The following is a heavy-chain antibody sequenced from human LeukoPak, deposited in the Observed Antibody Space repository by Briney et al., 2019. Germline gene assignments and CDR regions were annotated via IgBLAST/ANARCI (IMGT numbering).Heavy chain of an antibody. D-gene: IGHD3-22*01. CDR2: ISGSGGST. J-gene: IGHJ4*02. V-gene: IGHV3-23*01. CDR3: AKTLTRIDYYFDY. CDR1: GFTFSSYA. Sequence: GGSLRLSCAASGFTFSSYAVSWVRQAPGKGLEWVSAISGSGGSTYYADSVKGRFTISRDNSKNTLYLQMNSLRAEDTAVYYCAKTLTRIDYYFDYWGQGTLVTVSS.